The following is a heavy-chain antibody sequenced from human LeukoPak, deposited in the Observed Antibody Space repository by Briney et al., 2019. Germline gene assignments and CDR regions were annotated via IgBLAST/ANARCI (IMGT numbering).Heavy chain of an antibody. V-gene: IGHV3-23*01. CDR2: ISGSGGST. CDR3: AKDLQVYYESSGYIPHNDY. J-gene: IGHJ4*02. CDR1: GFTFSSYA. D-gene: IGHD3-22*01. Sequence: GGSLRLSCAASGFTFSSYAMSWVRQAPGKGLEWVSAISGSGGSTYYADSVKGRFTISRDNSKNTLYLQMNSLRAEDTAVYYCAKDLQVYYESSGYIPHNDYWGQGTLVTVSS.